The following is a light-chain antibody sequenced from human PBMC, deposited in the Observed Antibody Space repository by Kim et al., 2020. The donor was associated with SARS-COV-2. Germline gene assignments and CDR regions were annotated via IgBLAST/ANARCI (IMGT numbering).Light chain of an antibody. CDR2: DVT. V-gene: IGLV2-14*03. CDR3: SSYTSSSTLKYV. J-gene: IGLJ1*01. CDR1: SSDVGAYNF. Sequence: SIAISCNGTSSDVGAYNFVSWYQQLPGKAPKLMIYDVTNRPSGVSDRFSGSKSGNMASLTISGLQGEDEAEYYCSSYTSSSTLKYVFGTGTKVTVL.